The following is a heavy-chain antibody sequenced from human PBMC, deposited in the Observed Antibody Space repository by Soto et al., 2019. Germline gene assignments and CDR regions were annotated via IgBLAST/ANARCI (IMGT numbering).Heavy chain of an antibody. D-gene: IGHD5-18*01. J-gene: IGHJ6*02. CDR3: ARLRWSVAAMVTDYGMDV. V-gene: IGHV3-21*01. CDR2: ISSSSSYI. Sequence: PGGSVRLSCAASVFTFSSYSMNWVRQAPGKGLEWVSSISSSSSYIYYADSVKGRFTISRDNAKNSLYLQMNSLRAEDTAVYYCARLRWSVAAMVTDYGMDVWGQGTTVTVSS. CDR1: VFTFSSYS.